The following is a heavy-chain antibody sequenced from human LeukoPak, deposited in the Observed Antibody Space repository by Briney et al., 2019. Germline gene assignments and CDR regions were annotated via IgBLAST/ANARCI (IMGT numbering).Heavy chain of an antibody. CDR2: IKGDESAK. CDR1: GFTFTTYW. Sequence: GGSLRLSCAASGFTFTTYWMAWVRQAPGKGLEWVANIKGDESAKHQADSVKGRFTISRDNAQNSVYLQMSSLRVEDTAVYYCARDVGGSLDYSGQGTLVTVSS. V-gene: IGHV3-7*01. CDR3: ARDVGGSLDY. J-gene: IGHJ4*02. D-gene: IGHD1-26*01.